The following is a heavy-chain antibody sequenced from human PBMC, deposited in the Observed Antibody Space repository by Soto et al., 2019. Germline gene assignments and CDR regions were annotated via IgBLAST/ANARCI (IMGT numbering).Heavy chain of an antibody. CDR3: ASLNCSSTSCYTGKYYMDV. J-gene: IGHJ6*03. D-gene: IGHD2-2*02. V-gene: IGHV4-39*01. CDR2: IYYSGST. CDR1: GGSISSSSYY. Sequence: SETLSLTCTVSGGSISSSSYYWGWIRQPPGKGLEWIGSIYYSGSTYYNPSLKSRVTISVDTSKNQFSLKLSSVTAADTAVYYCASLNCSSTSCYTGKYYMDVWGKGTTVTVS.